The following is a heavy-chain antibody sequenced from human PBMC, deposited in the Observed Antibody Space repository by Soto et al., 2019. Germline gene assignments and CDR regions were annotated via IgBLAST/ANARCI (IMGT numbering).Heavy chain of an antibody. D-gene: IGHD6-6*01. CDR2: TYYRSKWYN. V-gene: IGHV6-1*01. CDR1: GDSVSSNSAA. CDR3: ARRSPRTSSGYYGMNV. Sequence: SQTLSLTCAISGDSVSSNSAAWNWIRQSPSRGLEWLGRTYYRSKWYNDYAVSVKSRITINPDTSKNQFSLQLNSVTPEDTAVFSFARRSPRTSSGYYGMNVWGQGTTVTV. J-gene: IGHJ6*02.